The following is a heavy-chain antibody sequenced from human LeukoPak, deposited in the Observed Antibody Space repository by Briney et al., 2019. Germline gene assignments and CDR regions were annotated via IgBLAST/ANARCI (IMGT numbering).Heavy chain of an antibody. D-gene: IGHD2-15*01. CDR3: ARAYCSGGRCYTGWFDP. Sequence: ASVKVSCTASGYTFTSYYMHWVRQAPGQGLEWMGIINPSGGSTSYAQKFQGRVTMTRDTSTSTAYMELSSLRSEDTAVYYCARAYCSGGRCYTGWFDPCGQGTLATVS. J-gene: IGHJ5*02. V-gene: IGHV1-46*01. CDR2: INPSGGST. CDR1: GYTFTSYY.